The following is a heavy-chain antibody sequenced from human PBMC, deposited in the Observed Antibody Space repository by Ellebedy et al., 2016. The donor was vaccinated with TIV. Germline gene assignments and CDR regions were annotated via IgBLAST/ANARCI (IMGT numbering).Heavy chain of an antibody. V-gene: IGHV3-53*01. D-gene: IGHD1-20*01. J-gene: IGHJ3*02. CDR1: GFTVTYTY. CDR3: ARRISGTYGDDALDI. Sequence: GGSLRLSCVASGFTVTYTYMSWVRQAPGKGLEWVSVIQPGGDTYYADSVKGRFTISRDSSKNTLYLQMDSLRAEDTAVYYCARRISGTYGDDALDIWGQGTMVTVSS. CDR2: IQPGGDT.